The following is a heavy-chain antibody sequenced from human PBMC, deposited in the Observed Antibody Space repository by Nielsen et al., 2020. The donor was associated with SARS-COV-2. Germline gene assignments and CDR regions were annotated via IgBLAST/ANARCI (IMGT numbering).Heavy chain of an antibody. J-gene: IGHJ5*02. CDR2: IYYSGST. V-gene: IGHV4-39*01. CDR1: GGSFSSYY. D-gene: IGHD3-10*01. Sequence: GSLRLSCAVYGGSFSSYYWGWIRQPPGKGLEWIGSIYYSGSTYYNPSLKSRVTISVDTSKNQFSLKLSSVTAADTAVYYCARHYGSGSYYNVRSGFDPWGQGTLVTVSS. CDR3: ARHYGSGSYYNVRSGFDP.